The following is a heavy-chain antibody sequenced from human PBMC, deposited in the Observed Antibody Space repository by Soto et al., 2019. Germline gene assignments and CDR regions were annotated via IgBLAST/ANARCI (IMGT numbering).Heavy chain of an antibody. J-gene: IGHJ4*02. CDR1: GESVSSNIAA. CDR2: TYYRSKWYN. D-gene: IGHD6-13*01. V-gene: IGHV6-1*01. Sequence: SQTVSLTCAISGESVSSNIAAWNWIRQSPSRGLEWLGRTYYRSKWYNDYAVSVKSRITINPDTSKNQFSLQLNSVTPEDTAVYYCARASLAAAGIHFDYWGQGTLVTVSS. CDR3: ARASLAAAGIHFDY.